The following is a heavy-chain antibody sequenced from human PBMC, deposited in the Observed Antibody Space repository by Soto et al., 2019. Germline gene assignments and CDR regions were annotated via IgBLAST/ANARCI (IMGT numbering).Heavy chain of an antibody. V-gene: IGHV1-69*12. CDR3: AREGLTFGPGAVGGAFDI. CDR1: GGTFDSNA. Sequence: QVQLVQSGTEVRKPGSSVKVSCKASGGTFDSNAISWVRLAPGQGLEWMGGIIHIFGTLNNAQQFQDRVIITAXEXAXIXNMELSSLRSEDTAIYYCAREGLTFGPGAVGGAFDIWGQGTLVTVSS. CDR2: IIHIFGTL. D-gene: IGHD2-2*01. J-gene: IGHJ3*02.